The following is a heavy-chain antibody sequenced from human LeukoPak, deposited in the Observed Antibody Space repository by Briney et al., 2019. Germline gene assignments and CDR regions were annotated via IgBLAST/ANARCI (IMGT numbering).Heavy chain of an antibody. V-gene: IGHV4-34*01. Sequence: RASETLSLTCAVSGGSFSGYYWTWIRPPPGKGLEWIGEINHSGSANYNPSLMSRVTISLDTSKNHFSLNLSSVTAADTAVYYCARGQGTVTTHWGQGTLVTVSS. D-gene: IGHD4-11*01. CDR2: INHSGSA. CDR3: ARGQGTVTTH. J-gene: IGHJ4*02. CDR1: GGSFSGYY.